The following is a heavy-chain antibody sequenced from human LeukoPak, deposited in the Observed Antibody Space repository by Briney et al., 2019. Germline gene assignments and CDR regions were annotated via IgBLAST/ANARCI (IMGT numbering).Heavy chain of an antibody. D-gene: IGHD5-18*01. J-gene: IGHJ4*02. V-gene: IGHV3-23*01. Sequence: PGGSLRLSCVASGFTFSSYAMAWVRQAPGKGLEWVSFISGSGLSTYYADSLKGRFTISRDNSKNTLYLQMNSPRAEDTAVYYCAKDGGYNYGSFDYWGQGTLVTVSS. CDR3: AKDGGYNYGSFDY. CDR1: GFTFSSYA. CDR2: ISGSGLST.